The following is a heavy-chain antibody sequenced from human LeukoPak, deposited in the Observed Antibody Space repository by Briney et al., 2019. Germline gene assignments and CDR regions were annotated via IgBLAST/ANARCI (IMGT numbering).Heavy chain of an antibody. D-gene: IGHD3-22*01. CDR3: ARDHYYDSSGYSYGMDV. CDR2: ISSSGSDK. J-gene: IGHJ6*02. V-gene: IGHV3-48*03. CDR1: GFPFSDHE. Sequence: GGSLRLSCAASGFPFSDHEMNWVRQAPGKGLEWVSYISSSGSDKYYPDSVKGRFTISRDNAKNSLYLQMNSLRAEDTAVYYCARDHYYDSSGYSYGMDVWGQGTTVTVSS.